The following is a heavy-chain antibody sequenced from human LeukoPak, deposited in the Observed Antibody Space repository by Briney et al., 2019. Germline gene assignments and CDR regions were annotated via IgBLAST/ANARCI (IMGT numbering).Heavy chain of an antibody. D-gene: IGHD6-13*01. CDR3: AKEEQQLVFYDAFDI. Sequence: PGGSLRLSCAASGFTFSTSVMSWVRQAPGRGLEWVSGISGSGGSTYYADSVKGRFTNSRDNAKNTLYLQMNSLRAEDTAVYYCAKEEQQLVFYDAFDIWGQGTMVTVSS. V-gene: IGHV3-23*01. CDR2: ISGSGGST. J-gene: IGHJ3*02. CDR1: GFTFSTSV.